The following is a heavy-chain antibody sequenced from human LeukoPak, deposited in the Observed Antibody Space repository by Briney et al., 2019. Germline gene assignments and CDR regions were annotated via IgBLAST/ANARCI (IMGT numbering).Heavy chain of an antibody. J-gene: IGHJ4*02. Sequence: PGGSLRLSCAASGFTFSSYAMSWVRQAPGKGLEWVSAISGSGGSTYYADSVKGRFTISRDNSKNTLYPQMNSLRAEDTAVYYCASIVVVPAAQQGYDFDYWGQGTLVTVSS. CDR3: ASIVVVPAAQQGYDFDY. CDR2: ISGSGGST. D-gene: IGHD2-2*01. CDR1: GFTFSSYA. V-gene: IGHV3-23*01.